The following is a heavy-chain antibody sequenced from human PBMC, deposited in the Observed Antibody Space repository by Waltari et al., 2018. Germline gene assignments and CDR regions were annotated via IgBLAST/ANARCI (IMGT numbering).Heavy chain of an antibody. CDR1: GLSLSTSW. V-gene: IGHV3-74*01. J-gene: IGHJ4*02. D-gene: IGHD7-27*01. CDR3: AKLTPPEDY. Sequence: EVQLVESGGSLVQPGGRLRLPWSTSGLSLSTSWMHWVRHSPGKGLLWVSRINSVGGCIGYADSVRGRFTVSRDNARNTLYLQMNSLRDEDTAVYYCAKLTPPEDYWGQGTLVTVSS. CDR2: INSVGGCI.